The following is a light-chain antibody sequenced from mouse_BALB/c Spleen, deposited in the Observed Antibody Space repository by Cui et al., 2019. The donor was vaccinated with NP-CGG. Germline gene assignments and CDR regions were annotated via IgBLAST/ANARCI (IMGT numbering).Light chain of an antibody. V-gene: IGLV1*01. CDR1: TGAVTTSNY. CDR2: GTN. J-gene: IGLJ1*01. Sequence: AGVTQASARTTSPGETVTLTCRSSTGAVTTSNYANWVQEKPDHLFTGLIGGTNNRAPGVPARFSGSLIGDKAALTITGAQTEDEAIYFCALWYSNHWVFGGGTKLTVL. CDR3: ALWYSNHWV.